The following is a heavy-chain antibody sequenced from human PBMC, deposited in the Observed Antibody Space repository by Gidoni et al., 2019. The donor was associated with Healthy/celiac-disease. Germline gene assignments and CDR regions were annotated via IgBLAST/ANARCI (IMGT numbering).Heavy chain of an antibody. J-gene: IGHJ3*02. CDR1: GFTFRSYS. CDR2: ISSSSSTI. CDR3: ARDPFAQQPDAFDI. Sequence: EVQLVESGGGLVQPGGSLRLSCAASGFTFRSYSMNWVRQAPGKGLEWVSYISSSSSTIYYADSVKGRFTISRDNAKNSLYLQMNSLRAEDTAVYYCARDPFAQQPDAFDIWGQGTMVTVSS. D-gene: IGHD6-13*01. V-gene: IGHV3-48*01.